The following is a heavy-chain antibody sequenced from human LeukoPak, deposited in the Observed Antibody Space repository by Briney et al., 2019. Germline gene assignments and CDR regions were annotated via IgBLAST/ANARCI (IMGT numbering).Heavy chain of an antibody. D-gene: IGHD4-23*01. V-gene: IGHV1-18*01. CDR3: ARPVVTPYYYYGMDV. CDR2: ISAYNGNT. CDR1: GYTFTSYG. Sequence: ASVKVSCKASGYTFTSYGISWVRQAPGQGLEWMGWISAYNGNTNYAQKLQGRVTMTTDTSTSTAYMELRSLRSDDTAVYYCARPVVTPYYYYGMDVWGQGATVTVSS. J-gene: IGHJ6*02.